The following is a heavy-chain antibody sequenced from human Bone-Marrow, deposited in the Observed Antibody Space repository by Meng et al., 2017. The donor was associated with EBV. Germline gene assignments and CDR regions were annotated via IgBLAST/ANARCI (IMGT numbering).Heavy chain of an antibody. CDR1: GYTFTSTSFA. CDR2: ISAYNGNT. CDR3: ARLYCGGDCSWYYFDY. D-gene: IGHD2-21*01. J-gene: IGHJ4*02. V-gene: IGHV1-18*01. Sequence: QVQVVQSGAEVKKTGASVKVSCKASGYTFTSTSFAIHWVRQAPGQRLEWMGWISAYNGNTNYAQKLQGRVTMTTDTSTSTAYMELRSLRSDDTAVYYCARLYCGGDCSWYYFDYWGQGTLVTVSS.